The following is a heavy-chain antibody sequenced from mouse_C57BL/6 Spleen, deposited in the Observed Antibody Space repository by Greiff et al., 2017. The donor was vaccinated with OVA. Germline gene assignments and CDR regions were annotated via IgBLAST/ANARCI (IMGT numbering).Heavy chain of an antibody. V-gene: IGHV1-11*01. D-gene: IGHD2-2*01. J-gene: IGHJ4*01. Sequence: QVQLQQSGAELASPGASVTLSCKSSGYTFTDHIMNWVKKRPGQGLEWIGRIYPVSGETNYNQKFMGKATFSVDRSSSTVYMVLNSLTSEDPAVYYCGLSMATTGYAMDDWGQGTSVTVSS. CDR2: IYPVSGET. CDR1: GYTFTDHI. CDR3: GLSMATTGYAMDD.